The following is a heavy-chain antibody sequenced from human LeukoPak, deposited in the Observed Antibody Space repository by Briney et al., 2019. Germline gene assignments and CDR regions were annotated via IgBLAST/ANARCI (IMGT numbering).Heavy chain of an antibody. CDR3: AQGTYSSSRRFDY. J-gene: IGHJ4*02. V-gene: IGHV1-2*02. D-gene: IGHD6-6*01. Sequence: GASVKVSCKASGYTFTGYYMHWVRQAPGQGLEWMGWINPNSGGTNYAQKFQGRVTMTRDTSTSTAYMELRSLRSDDTAVYYCAQGTYSSSRRFDYWGQGTLVTVSS. CDR2: INPNSGGT. CDR1: GYTFTGYY.